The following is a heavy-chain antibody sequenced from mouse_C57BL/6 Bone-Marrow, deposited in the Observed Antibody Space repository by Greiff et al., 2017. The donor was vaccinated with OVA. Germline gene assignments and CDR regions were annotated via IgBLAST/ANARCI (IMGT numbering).Heavy chain of an antibody. CDR2: ISDGGSYT. D-gene: IGHD1-1*01. Sequence: EVNVVESGGGLVKPGGSLKLSCAASGFTFSSYAMSWVRQTPEKRLEWVATISDGGSYTYYPDNVKGRFTISRDNAKNKLYLQMSHLKSEDTAMYYCARDITTVFDYGGQGTTLTVTS. J-gene: IGHJ2*01. CDR1: GFTFSSYA. CDR3: ARDITTVFDY. V-gene: IGHV5-4*01.